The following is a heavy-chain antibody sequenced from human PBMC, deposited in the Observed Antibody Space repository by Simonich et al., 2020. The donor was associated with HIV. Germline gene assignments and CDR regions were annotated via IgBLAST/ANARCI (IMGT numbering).Heavy chain of an antibody. J-gene: IGHJ4*02. CDR2: LKRDGSSA. CDR3: SRAWHKLDY. V-gene: IGHV3-74*01. CDR1: GFTFSTYW. Sequence: EVQLVESGGGLVQPGGSLRLACAASGFTFSTYWMHWVRQAPGKGLGWVSGLKRDGSSASYADSGKGRFTISRDNAKNTLYLQMNSLGAEDTAVYYCSRAWHKLDYWGQGTLVTVSS.